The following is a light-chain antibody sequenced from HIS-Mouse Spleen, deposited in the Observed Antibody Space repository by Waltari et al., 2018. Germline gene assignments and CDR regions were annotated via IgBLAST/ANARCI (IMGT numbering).Light chain of an antibody. J-gene: IGLJ3*02. CDR2: RNN. CDR3: AAWDDSLSGPWV. CDR1: SSNIGSNY. Sequence: QSVLTQPPSASGTPGQRVTISCSGSSSNIGSNYVYWYQQLPGTAPKLLIYRNNQRPSGVPDRFAGSKCGTSASLAISGLRSEDEADYYCAAWDDSLSGPWVFGGGTKLTVL. V-gene: IGLV1-47*01.